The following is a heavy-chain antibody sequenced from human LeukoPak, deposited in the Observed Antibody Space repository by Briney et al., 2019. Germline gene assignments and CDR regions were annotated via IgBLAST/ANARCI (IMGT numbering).Heavy chain of an antibody. D-gene: IGHD6-13*01. CDR1: GFTVSSNY. CDR2: IYSGGST. Sequence: PGGSLRLSCAASGFTVSSNYMSWVRQAPGKGLEWVSVIYSGGSTYYADSVKGRFTISRDNSKNTLYLQMNSLRAEDTAVYYCASVSSSWQYYYYYYGMDVWGQGTTVIVSS. V-gene: IGHV3-66*01. J-gene: IGHJ6*02. CDR3: ASVSSSWQYYYYYYGMDV.